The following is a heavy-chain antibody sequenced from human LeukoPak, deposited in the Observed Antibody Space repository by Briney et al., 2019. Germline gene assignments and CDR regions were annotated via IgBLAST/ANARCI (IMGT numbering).Heavy chain of an antibody. Sequence: PSETLSLTCTVSGGSISSSSYYWGWIRQPPGKGLEWIGSIYYSGSTYYNPSLKSRVTISVDTSKNQFSLKLSSVTAADTAVYYCARGGYYDSSDAFDIWGQGTMVPVSS. D-gene: IGHD3-22*01. V-gene: IGHV4-39*07. CDR3: ARGGYYDSSDAFDI. CDR1: GGSISSSSYY. J-gene: IGHJ3*02. CDR2: IYYSGST.